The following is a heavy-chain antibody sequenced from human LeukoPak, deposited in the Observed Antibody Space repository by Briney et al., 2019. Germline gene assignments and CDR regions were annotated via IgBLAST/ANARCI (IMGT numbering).Heavy chain of an antibody. V-gene: IGHV4-59*12. Sequence: SETLSLTCTVSGGSISNYYWSWIRQPPGKGLEWIGYIYYSGSTNYNPSLKSRVTISVDTSKNQFSLKLSSVTAADTAVYYCARDLRSGWHRGEVPFDPWGQGTLVTVSS. CDR1: GGSISNYY. CDR3: ARDLRSGWHRGEVPFDP. J-gene: IGHJ5*02. D-gene: IGHD6-19*01. CDR2: IYYSGST.